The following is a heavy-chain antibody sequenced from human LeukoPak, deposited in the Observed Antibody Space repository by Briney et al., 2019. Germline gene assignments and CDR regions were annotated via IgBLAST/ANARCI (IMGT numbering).Heavy chain of an antibody. V-gene: IGHV4-39*01. CDR2: ISYSGSS. CDR1: GGSISSSSYY. Sequence: PSETLSLTCTVSGGSISSSSYYWGWIRQPPGKGLEWIGSISYSGSSYYSPSLKSRVAISVDTSKNQFSLKLRSVTAADTAVYYCARATPGLLGGGAFDIWGQGTMVTVSS. D-gene: IGHD3-22*01. J-gene: IGHJ3*02. CDR3: ARATPGLLGGGAFDI.